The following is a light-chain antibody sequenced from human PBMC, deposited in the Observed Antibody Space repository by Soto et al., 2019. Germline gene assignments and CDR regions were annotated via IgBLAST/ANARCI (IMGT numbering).Light chain of an antibody. CDR3: QQSYRTPHT. CDR2: AAS. Sequence: DIQMTQSPSSLSASVGDRVTISCRASQSISSYLNWYQQKPGKTPKFLIYAASSLQSGVPSRFSGSGSGTDFTLTISSLQPEDFATYFWQQSYRTPHTFGQGTKLEIK. J-gene: IGKJ2*01. V-gene: IGKV1-39*01. CDR1: QSISSY.